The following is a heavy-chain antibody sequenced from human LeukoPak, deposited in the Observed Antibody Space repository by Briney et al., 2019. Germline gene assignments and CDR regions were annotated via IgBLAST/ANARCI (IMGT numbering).Heavy chain of an antibody. CDR1: GITLSSHW. D-gene: IGHD1-20*01. CDR3: AAVSGPGYNYFDP. Sequence: PGGSLRLSCAASGITLSSHWMSWVRQAPGKGLEWVANIRQTASEKNYVDSVKGRFTISRDNAENSLYLQMNSLRADDTAVYYCAAVSGPGYNYFDPWGQGTLVTVSS. V-gene: IGHV3-7*01. J-gene: IGHJ5*02. CDR2: IRQTASEK.